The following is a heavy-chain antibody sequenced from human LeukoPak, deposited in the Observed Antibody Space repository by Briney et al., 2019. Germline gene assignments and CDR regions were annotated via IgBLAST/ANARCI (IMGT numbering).Heavy chain of an antibody. CDR3: ARDRSVEMATVSDY. CDR2: INPSSDGT. D-gene: IGHD5-24*01. Sequence: ASVKVSCKASGYTFTSQYMHWLRQAPGQGLEWMGVINPSSDGTNFAPKFQGRLTVTRDTSTSTVYMELSSLRSEDTAVYYCARDRSVEMATVSDYWGQGTLVTVSS. V-gene: IGHV1-46*01. J-gene: IGHJ4*02. CDR1: GYTFTSQY.